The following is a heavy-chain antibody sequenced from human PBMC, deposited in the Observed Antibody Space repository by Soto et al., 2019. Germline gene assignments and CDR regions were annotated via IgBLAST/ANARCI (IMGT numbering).Heavy chain of an antibody. J-gene: IGHJ6*03. CDR3: ARLYSSSSSYYYYYYMDV. CDR2: IYYSGST. D-gene: IGHD6-6*01. CDR1: SDSVGSGTYY. Sequence: SETLSLTCTVSSDSVGSGTYYWSWIRQPPGKGLEWIGYIYYSGSTNYNPSLKSRVTISVDTSKNQFSLKLSSVTAADTAVYYCARLYSSSSSYYYYYYMDVWGKGTTVTVSS. V-gene: IGHV4-61*01.